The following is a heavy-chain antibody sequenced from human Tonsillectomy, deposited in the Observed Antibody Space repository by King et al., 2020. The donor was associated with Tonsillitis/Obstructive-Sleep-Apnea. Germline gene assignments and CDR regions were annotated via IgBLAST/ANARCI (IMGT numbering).Heavy chain of an antibody. CDR3: ENAGRLIRNRITNFGFVRHYFYIDV. Sequence: VQLVESGGGLVQPGGSLRLSCAASGFTFSSYAMSWVRQAPGKGLEWVSGISGSGYDTYYADSVKGRFTISRENTKNTLYLQLNSLRAEDTAVYYCENAGRLIRNRITNFGFVRHYFYIDVWGKGPSLTVSS. V-gene: IGHV3-23*04. CDR1: GFTFSSYA. J-gene: IGHJ6*03. CDR2: ISGSGYDT. D-gene: IGHD3-3*01.